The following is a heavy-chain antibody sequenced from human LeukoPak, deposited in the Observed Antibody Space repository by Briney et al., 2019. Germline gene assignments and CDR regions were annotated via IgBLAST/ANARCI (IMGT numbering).Heavy chain of an antibody. Sequence: PGGSLRLSCAASGFTFSSYWMSWVRQAPGKGLEWVANIKQDGSEKYYVDSVKGRFTISRDNAKNSLYLQMNSLRAGDTAVYYCAKPLGGSYRDFDYWGQGTLVTVSS. CDR2: IKQDGSEK. V-gene: IGHV3-7*03. CDR1: GFTFSSYW. D-gene: IGHD1-26*01. CDR3: AKPLGGSYRDFDY. J-gene: IGHJ4*02.